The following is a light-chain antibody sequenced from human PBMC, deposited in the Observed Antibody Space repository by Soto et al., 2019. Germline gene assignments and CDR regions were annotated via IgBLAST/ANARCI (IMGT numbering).Light chain of an antibody. CDR2: QAS. J-gene: IGKJ1*01. CDR3: QQYSSHST. CDR1: ESMSNC. V-gene: IGKV1-5*03. Sequence: DIQMTQSPSTLSASVGDRVTITCRASESMSNCLAWYQQKPGKAPKLLIYQASSLENGVPSRFSGSGSGTEFSLTISSLQPDDFATYYCQQYSSHSTFGQGTKVDI.